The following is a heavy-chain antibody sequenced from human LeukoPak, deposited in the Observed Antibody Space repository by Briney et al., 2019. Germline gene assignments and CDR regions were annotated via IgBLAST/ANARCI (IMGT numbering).Heavy chain of an antibody. Sequence: PGGSLRLSCAASGFTFSSYGMPWVRQAPGKGLEWVAVISYDGSNKYYADSVKGRFTIYRDNSKNTLYLQMNSLRAEDTAVYYCAKDPTRSPDYYDSSGYSDYWGQGTLVTVSS. CDR2: ISYDGSNK. CDR3: AKDPTRSPDYYDSSGYSDY. D-gene: IGHD3-22*01. V-gene: IGHV3-30*18. J-gene: IGHJ4*02. CDR1: GFTFSSYG.